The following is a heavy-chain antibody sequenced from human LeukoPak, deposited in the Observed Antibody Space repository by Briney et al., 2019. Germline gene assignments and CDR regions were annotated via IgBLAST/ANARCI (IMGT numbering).Heavy chain of an antibody. J-gene: IGHJ4*02. CDR3: VRQSTGLDY. Sequence: GRALRLFCARCGLTVSTHTRHWNRQAPGKGLEWVAVIESDGRNKYYAESVRGRFTISRDNSRNTLYLQLDSLRSEDTAVYYCVRQSTGLDYWGQGTLVTVSS. V-gene: IGHV3-30*04. CDR2: IESDGRNK. CDR1: GLTVSTHT. D-gene: IGHD5/OR15-5a*01.